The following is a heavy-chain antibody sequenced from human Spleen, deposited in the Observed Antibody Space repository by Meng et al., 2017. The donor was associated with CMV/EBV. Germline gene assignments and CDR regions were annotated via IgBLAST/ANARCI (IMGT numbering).Heavy chain of an antibody. CDR1: GYTFSSYS. CDR2: FSGRGGST. J-gene: IGHJ4*02. Sequence: GGSLRLSCRASGYTFSSYSMSWVRQAPGKGLEWVSVFSGRGGSTYYADSVRGRFTISRDNSKNTLHLQMNSLRDEDTAVYYCAKDPFDYWGQGTLVTVSS. V-gene: IGHV3-23*01. CDR3: AKDPFDY.